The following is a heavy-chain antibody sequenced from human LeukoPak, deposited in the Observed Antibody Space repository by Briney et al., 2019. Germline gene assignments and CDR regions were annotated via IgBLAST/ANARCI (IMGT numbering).Heavy chain of an antibody. CDR3: ATDVNLMAGR. Sequence: ASVKVSCKVSGYTLTELSMHWVRQAPGEGLEWMGGFDPEDGETIYAQKFQGRVTMAEDTSTDTAYMELSSLRSEDTAVYYCATDVNLMAGRWGQGTLVTVSS. CDR2: FDPEDGET. D-gene: IGHD6-19*01. CDR1: GYTLTELS. J-gene: IGHJ4*02. V-gene: IGHV1-24*01.